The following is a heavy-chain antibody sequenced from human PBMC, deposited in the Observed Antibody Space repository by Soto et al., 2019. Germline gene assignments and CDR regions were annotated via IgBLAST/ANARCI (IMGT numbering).Heavy chain of an antibody. CDR1: GYTFTSYY. V-gene: IGHV1-46*01. Sequence: ASVKVSCKASGYTFTSYYMHWVRQAPGQGLEWMGIINPSSGSTSYAQKFQGRVTMTRDTSTSTVYMELSSLRSEDTAVYYCARDVAYCGGDCYSRGFFDYWGQGTLVTVSS. J-gene: IGHJ4*02. CDR2: INPSSGST. CDR3: ARDVAYCGGDCYSRGFFDY. D-gene: IGHD2-21*02.